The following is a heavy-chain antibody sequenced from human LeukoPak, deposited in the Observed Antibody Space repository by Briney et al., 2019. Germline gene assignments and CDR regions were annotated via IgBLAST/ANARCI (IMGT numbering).Heavy chain of an antibody. CDR3: AKRLTYSNTWCCFGY. Sequence: TGGSLRLSCAASGFTFSSYAMNWVRQAPGKGLEWVSTIGGSGGTTYYADSVKGRFTISRDNNKNTLYLQMSSLRAEDTAVYYCAKRLTYSNTWCCFGYRGQGTLVTVSS. V-gene: IGHV3-23*01. D-gene: IGHD6-13*01. CDR1: GFTFSSYA. J-gene: IGHJ4*02. CDR2: IGGSGGTT.